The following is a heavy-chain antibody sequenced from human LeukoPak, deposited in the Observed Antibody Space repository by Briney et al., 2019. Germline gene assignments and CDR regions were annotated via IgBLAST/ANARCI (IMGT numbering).Heavy chain of an antibody. Sequence: GGSLRLSCAASGFTFSSYAMHWVRQAPGKGLEYVSAISSNGGSTYYANSVKGRFTISRDNSKNTLYLQMGSLRAEDMAVYYCARGPSNIVVVTATPGYFQHRGQGTLVTVSS. J-gene: IGHJ1*01. CDR1: GFTFSSYA. V-gene: IGHV3-64*01. CDR3: ARGPSNIVVVTATPGYFQH. CDR2: ISSNGGST. D-gene: IGHD2-21*02.